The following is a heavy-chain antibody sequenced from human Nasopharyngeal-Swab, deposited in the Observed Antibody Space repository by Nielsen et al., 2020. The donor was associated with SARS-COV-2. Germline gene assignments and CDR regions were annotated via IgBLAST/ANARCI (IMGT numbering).Heavy chain of an antibody. Sequence: GESLKISCAASGFTFSTYNMHWARQAPGKGLEWVSSISGRTTYIYYADSMKGRFTISRDNAKNSLYLQMSSLRAEDTAIYYCARGGQKPLWGQGTLVTVSS. D-gene: IGHD3-16*01. J-gene: IGHJ4*02. CDR2: ISGRTTYI. CDR3: ARGGQKPL. V-gene: IGHV3-21*01. CDR1: GFTFSTYN.